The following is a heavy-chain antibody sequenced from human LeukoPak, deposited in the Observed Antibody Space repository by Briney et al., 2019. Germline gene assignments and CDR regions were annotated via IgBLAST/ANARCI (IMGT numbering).Heavy chain of an antibody. Sequence: GGSLRLSCAASGFTFSDYYMNWIRQAPGKGLEWVSYSSSSGSSIDYADSVKGRFTISRDNARISLYLQMKSLRAEDTAVYYCARTPSIVGYTSRELGHWYFDLWGRGTPVTVSS. CDR2: SSSSGSSI. CDR3: ARTPSIVGYTSRELGHWYFDL. V-gene: IGHV3-11*04. CDR1: GFTFSDYY. J-gene: IGHJ2*01. D-gene: IGHD6-13*01.